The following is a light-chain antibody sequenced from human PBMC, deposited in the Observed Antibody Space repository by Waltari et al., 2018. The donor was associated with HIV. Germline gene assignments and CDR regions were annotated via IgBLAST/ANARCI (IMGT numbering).Light chain of an antibody. Sequence: QPALTQPASVSGSPGPSITIPCTGTSSNVGSDDLVSWYQQHPGEAPKLIIYEVTKRPLGVSNRFSGSKSGNTASLTISGLQAEDEADYYCCSCPRSGIRYVFGTGTKVTVL. V-gene: IGLV2-23*02. CDR3: CSCPRSGIRYV. CDR2: EVT. J-gene: IGLJ1*01. CDR1: SSNVGSDDL.